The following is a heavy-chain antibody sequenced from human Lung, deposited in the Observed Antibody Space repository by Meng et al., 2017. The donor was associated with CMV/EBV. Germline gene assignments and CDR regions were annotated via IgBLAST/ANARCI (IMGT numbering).Heavy chain of an antibody. CDR3: LRRSGGSV. J-gene: IGHJ1*01. V-gene: IGHV4-4*02. D-gene: IGHD3-10*01. CDR1: GASITNHNW. Sequence: VQVRGAGPALVKPSGALSLTCAVSGASITNHNWWAWVRQPPGKGLEWIGEIPHRGSSAYNPSLKSRVSMSIDKSKNQFSLRLTSVTAADTAVYHCLRRSGGSVWGQGTLVTVSS. CDR2: IPHRGSS.